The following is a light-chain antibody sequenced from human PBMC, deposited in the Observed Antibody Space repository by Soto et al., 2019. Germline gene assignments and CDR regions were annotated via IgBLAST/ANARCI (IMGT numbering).Light chain of an antibody. CDR3: SAYDGSLTGWV. CDR1: SSNIGSNT. CDR2: NSD. V-gene: IGLV1-44*01. Sequence: QSVLTQAPSASGTPGQTVTISCSGTSSNIGSNTVNWYQQLPGTAPKLLIYNSDQRPSGVSDRFSGSKSGTSASLAIGGLQSEDEADYYCSAYDGSLTGWVFGGGTKVTVL. J-gene: IGLJ3*02.